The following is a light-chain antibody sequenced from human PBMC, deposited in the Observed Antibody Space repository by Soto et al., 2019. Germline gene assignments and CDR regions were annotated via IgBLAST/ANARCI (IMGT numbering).Light chain of an antibody. V-gene: IGLV2-14*01. CDR3: SSYTSRSIYV. J-gene: IGLJ1*01. CDR1: SSDVGGYNS. Sequence: SVLTQPASVSGSPGQSITISCTGTSSDVGGYNSVSWYQQHPGKAPKLVIYDVGNRPSGVSDRFSGSKSGNTASLTISGLQAEDEAEYLCSSYTSRSIYVFGAGPRSPS. CDR2: DVG.